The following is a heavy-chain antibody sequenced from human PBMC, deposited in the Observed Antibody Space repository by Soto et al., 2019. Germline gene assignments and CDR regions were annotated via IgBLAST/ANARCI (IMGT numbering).Heavy chain of an antibody. CDR3: ARDPATDSGVVPAAIGRSYYYYYGMDV. Sequence: QVQLVESGGGVVQPGRSLRLSCAASGFTFSSYGMHWVRQAPGKGLEWVAVIWYDGSNKYYADSVKGRFTISRDNSKNTVYLQMNSLIAEDTAVYYCARDPATDSGVVPAAIGRSYYYYYGMDVWGQGTTVTVSS. V-gene: IGHV3-33*01. J-gene: IGHJ6*02. D-gene: IGHD2-2*02. CDR1: GFTFSSYG. CDR2: IWYDGSNK.